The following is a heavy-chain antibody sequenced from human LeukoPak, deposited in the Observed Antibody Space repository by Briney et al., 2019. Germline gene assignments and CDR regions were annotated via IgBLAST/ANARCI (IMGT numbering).Heavy chain of an antibody. Sequence: SETLSLTCTVSGASISSSRYYRSWIRQPPGKGLEWIGYIYYSGSTYYNPSLKSRVTISVDTSKNQFSLKLSSVTAADTAVYYCARGRGYCSSTSCYHRWFDPWGQGTLVTVSS. D-gene: IGHD2-2*01. CDR1: GASISSSRYY. CDR2: IYYSGST. CDR3: ARGRGYCSSTSCYHRWFDP. V-gene: IGHV4-30-4*08. J-gene: IGHJ5*02.